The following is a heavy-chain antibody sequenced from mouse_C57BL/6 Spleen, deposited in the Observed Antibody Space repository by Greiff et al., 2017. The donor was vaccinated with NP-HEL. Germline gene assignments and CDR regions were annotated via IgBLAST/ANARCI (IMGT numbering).Heavy chain of an antibody. CDR1: GYSITSGYY. V-gene: IGHV3-6*01. J-gene: IGHJ3*01. CDR2: ISYDGSN. D-gene: IGHD2-4*01. CDR3: ASRGLRAWFAY. Sequence: EVQLKESGPGLVKPSQSLSLTCSVTGYSITSGYYWNWIRQFPGNKLEWMGYISYDGSNNYNPSLKNRISITRDTSKNQFFLKLNSVTTEDTATYYCASRGLRAWFAYWGQGTLVTVSA.